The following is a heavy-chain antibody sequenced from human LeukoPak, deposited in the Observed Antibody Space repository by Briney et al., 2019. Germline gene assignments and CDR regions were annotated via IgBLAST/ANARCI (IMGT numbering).Heavy chain of an antibody. CDR1: GYSISSGYY. Sequence: SETLSLTCTVSGYSISSGYYWGWIRQPPGKGLEWIGSIYHSGSTYYNPSLKSRVTISVDTSKNQFSLKLSSVTAADTAVYYCARDLVDTAMVNWGQGTLVTVSS. J-gene: IGHJ4*02. D-gene: IGHD5-18*01. CDR2: IYHSGST. V-gene: IGHV4-38-2*02. CDR3: ARDLVDTAMVN.